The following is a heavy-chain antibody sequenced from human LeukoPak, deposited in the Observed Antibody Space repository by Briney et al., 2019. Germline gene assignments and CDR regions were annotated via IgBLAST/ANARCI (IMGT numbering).Heavy chain of an antibody. CDR2: IRYDGSNK. CDR3: AKDPASGSYYNYFGY. CDR1: GFTFSSYG. J-gene: IGHJ4*02. Sequence: GGSLRLSCAASGFTFSSYGMHWVRQAPGKGLEWVTFIRYDGSNKYYADSVKGRFTISRGNSKNTLYLQMNSLRAEDTAVYYCAKDPASGSYYNYFGYWGQGTLVTVSS. D-gene: IGHD1-26*01. V-gene: IGHV3-30*02.